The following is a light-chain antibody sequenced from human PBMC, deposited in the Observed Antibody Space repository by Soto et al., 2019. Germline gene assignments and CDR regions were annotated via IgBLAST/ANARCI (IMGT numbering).Light chain of an antibody. CDR2: GAS. CDR1: QSVDINF. V-gene: IGKV3-20*01. J-gene: IGKJ4*01. Sequence: EIVLTQSPGTLSLSPGERATLSCKSSQSVDINFLAWYQQKRGQPPRLLIYGASSRATGIPDRFSGSGSGTDFTLTNTRLEPEDCAVYYCQHFGGSSLTFGGGTNIEIK. CDR3: QHFGGSSLT.